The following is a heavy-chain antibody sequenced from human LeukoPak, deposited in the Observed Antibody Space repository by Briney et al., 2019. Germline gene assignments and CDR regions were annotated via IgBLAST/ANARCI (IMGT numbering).Heavy chain of an antibody. CDR1: GGSISSGSYY. J-gene: IGHJ4*02. Sequence: SQTLSLTCTVSGGSISSGSYYWSWIRQPAGKGLEWIGRIYTSASTNYNPSIMSRVTISVDTSKNQFSLKLSSVTAADTAVYYCARDLWKGYDSSPVGYWGQGTLVTVSS. CDR3: ARDLWKGYDSSPVGY. D-gene: IGHD3-22*01. V-gene: IGHV4-61*02. CDR2: IYTSAST.